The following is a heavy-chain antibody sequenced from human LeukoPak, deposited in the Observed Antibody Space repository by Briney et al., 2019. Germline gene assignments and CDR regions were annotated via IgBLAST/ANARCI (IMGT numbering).Heavy chain of an antibody. Sequence: SVKVSCKASGGTFSSYAITWVRQAPGPGLEWMGRIIPIFGTANYAQKFQGRVTITTDESTSTAYMELSTLRSDDTAVYYCARERPPGDSSSWFLEGYFDIWGQGTLVTVSS. V-gene: IGHV1-69*05. CDR3: ARERPPGDSSSWFLEGYFDI. CDR1: GGTFSSYA. CDR2: IIPIFGTA. J-gene: IGHJ4*02. D-gene: IGHD6-13*01.